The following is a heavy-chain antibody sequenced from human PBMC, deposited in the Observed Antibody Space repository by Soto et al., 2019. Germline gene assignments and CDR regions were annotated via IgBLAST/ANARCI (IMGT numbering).Heavy chain of an antibody. D-gene: IGHD2-15*01. Sequence: GGSLRLSCAASGFTFSSYSMNWVRQAPGKGLEWVSYISSSSSTIYYADSVKGRFTISRDNAKNSLYLQMNSLRDEDTAVYYCARDHVCTGDTRYLISFDYWGQGTQVTVSS. CDR2: ISSSSSTI. V-gene: IGHV3-48*02. CDR3: ARDHVCTGDTRYLISFDY. J-gene: IGHJ4*02. CDR1: GFTFSSYS.